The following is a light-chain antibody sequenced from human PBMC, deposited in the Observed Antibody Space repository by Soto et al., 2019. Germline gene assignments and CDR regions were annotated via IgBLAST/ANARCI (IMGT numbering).Light chain of an antibody. CDR1: SSSVGFDY. J-gene: IGLJ3*02. CDR2: RNN. CDR3: AAWDDSLNGWV. V-gene: IGLV1-44*01. Sequence: QSVLTQPPSASETPGQRVTISCSGSSSSVGFDYVDWYQHVPGAAPKLLIYRNNQRPSGVPDRFSGSKSGTSASLAISGLQSEDEADYYCAAWDDSLNGWVFGGGTKLTVL.